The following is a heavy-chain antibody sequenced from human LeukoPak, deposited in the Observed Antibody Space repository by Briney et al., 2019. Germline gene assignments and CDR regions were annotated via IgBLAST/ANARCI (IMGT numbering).Heavy chain of an antibody. Sequence: ASVSVSFKSSGYTFTGHYLHWVRQAPGQGLEWMGWLNPNTGDTLYIQKFQGRVTMTGDTSISTAYMELSSLMSDDTAVYYCTRIGLKTTGYYRLDYWGQGTLVTVSS. CDR2: LNPNTGDT. D-gene: IGHD3-9*01. CDR1: GYTFTGHY. J-gene: IGHJ4*02. V-gene: IGHV1-2*02. CDR3: TRIGLKTTGYYRLDY.